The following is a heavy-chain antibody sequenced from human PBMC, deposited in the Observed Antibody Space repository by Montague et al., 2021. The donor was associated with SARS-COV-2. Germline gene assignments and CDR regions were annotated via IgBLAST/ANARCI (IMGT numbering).Heavy chain of an antibody. V-gene: IGHV4-39*01. CDR1: GGPISGSSDY. D-gene: IGHD5-18*01. J-gene: IGHJ4*02. CDR2: VYYSGNT. CDR3: ARREYSYGWGD. Sequence: SETLSLTCTVTGGPISGSSDYWGWIRQFPGKGLEWIASVYYSGNTYYNPSLKSRLTISVDTSKNQFSLKLNSVTAADTALYYCARREYSYGWGDWGQGTLVTVSS.